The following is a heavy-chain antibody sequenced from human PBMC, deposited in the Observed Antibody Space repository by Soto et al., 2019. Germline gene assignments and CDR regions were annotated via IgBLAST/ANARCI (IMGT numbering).Heavy chain of an antibody. J-gene: IGHJ5*02. CDR3: AHSTYFHGSGSLDP. D-gene: IGHD3-10*01. CDR2: IYWDDDK. V-gene: IGHV2-5*02. Sequence: QITLKESGPTLVKPTQTLTLTCTFSGFSLSTSGVGVGWIRQPPGKALEWLALIYWDDDKRYRLSLKSRLTITKDTSKNQVVLTMTNMDPVDTATYYCAHSTYFHGSGSLDPWGQGTLVTVSS. CDR1: GFSLSTSGVG.